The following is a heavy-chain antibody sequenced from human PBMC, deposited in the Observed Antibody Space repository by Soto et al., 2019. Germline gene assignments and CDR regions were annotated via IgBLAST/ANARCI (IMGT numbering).Heavy chain of an antibody. CDR2: IYSGATT. D-gene: IGHD3-3*01. J-gene: IGHJ4*02. V-gene: IGHV3-53*01. CDR1: VFTVSNTY. CDR3: ARGRFLETGYFDY. Sequence: RGSLLLSCATSVFTVSNTYMSWVRQAPGKGLEWVSVIYSGATTSYADSVKGRFTTSRDSSKNTLSLQMNSLRAADTAVYHCARGRFLETGYFDYWGQGTMVTVSS.